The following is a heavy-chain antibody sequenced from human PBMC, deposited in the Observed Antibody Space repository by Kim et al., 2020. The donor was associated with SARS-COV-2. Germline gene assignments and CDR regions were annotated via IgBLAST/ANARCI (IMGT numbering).Heavy chain of an antibody. CDR3: ARGMVRGVIDY. D-gene: IGHD3-10*01. J-gene: IGHJ4*02. V-gene: IGHV3-30*01. CDR2: K. Sequence: KYYADSVKGRFTISRDNSKNTLYLQMNSLRAEDTAVYYCARGMVRGVIDYWGQGTLVTVSS.